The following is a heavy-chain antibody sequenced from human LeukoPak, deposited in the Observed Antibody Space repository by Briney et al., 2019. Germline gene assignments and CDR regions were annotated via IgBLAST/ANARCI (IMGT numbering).Heavy chain of an antibody. D-gene: IGHD6-6*01. V-gene: IGHV4-34*01. CDR1: GGSFSGYY. CDR3: ARFRIAAPYNWFDP. Sequence: SSETLSLTCAVYGGSFSGYYWSWIRQPPGKGLEWIGEINHSGSTNYNPSLKSRVTISVDTSKNQFSLKLSSVTAADTAVYYCARFRIAAPYNWFDPWGQGTLVTVSS. J-gene: IGHJ5*02. CDR2: INHSGST.